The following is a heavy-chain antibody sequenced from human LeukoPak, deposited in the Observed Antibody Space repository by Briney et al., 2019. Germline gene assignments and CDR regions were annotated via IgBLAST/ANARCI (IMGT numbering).Heavy chain of an antibody. CDR2: IYHSGST. CDR3: AKRLGLGYCSGGSCPDAFDI. CDR1: GGSISSSNW. V-gene: IGHV4-4*02. Sequence: SGTLSLTCAVSGGSISSSNWWSGVRQPPGKGLEWIGEIYHSGSTNYNPSLKSRVTISVDKSKNQFSLKLSSVTAEDTAVYYCAKRLGLGYCSGGSCPDAFDIWGQGTMVTVSS. D-gene: IGHD2-15*01. J-gene: IGHJ3*02.